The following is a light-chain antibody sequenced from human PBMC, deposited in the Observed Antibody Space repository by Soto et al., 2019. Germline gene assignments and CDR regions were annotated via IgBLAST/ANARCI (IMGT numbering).Light chain of an antibody. V-gene: IGKV3-15*01. J-gene: IGKJ5*01. CDR2: GAS. CDR1: QSVSSH. Sequence: MVIKQWATTLSVYTGERATLSCRASQSVSSHLAWYQQKPGQAPGLLIYGASTRATGIPIRFSGSGSWTEYTLTISSLSSQAFAVYYCQQYNNWAGGFAQGTRLEIK. CDR3: QQYNNWAGG.